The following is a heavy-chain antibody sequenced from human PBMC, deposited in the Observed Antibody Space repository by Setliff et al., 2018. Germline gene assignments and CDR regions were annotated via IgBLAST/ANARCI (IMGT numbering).Heavy chain of an antibody. CDR3: TWGPGGYFDF. J-gene: IGHJ4*02. CDR1: GYTFTDHY. CDR2: INTYSGAT. Sequence: ASVKVSCKASGYTFTDHYMQWVRQAPGQGLEWMGNINTYSGATNYAHKFQGRVTMTTDTSITTAYMELNSLTSDDTAVYFCTWGPGGYFDFWGQGTLVTVSS. V-gene: IGHV1-2*02. D-gene: IGHD3-22*01.